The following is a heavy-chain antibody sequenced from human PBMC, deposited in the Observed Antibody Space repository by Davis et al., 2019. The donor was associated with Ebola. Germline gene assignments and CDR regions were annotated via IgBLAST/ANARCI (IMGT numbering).Heavy chain of an antibody. V-gene: IGHV1-3*01. CDR1: RYTFTSYG. D-gene: IGHD2-21*01. J-gene: IGHJ4*02. CDR2: INAGNGNT. Sequence: ASVTVSCKASRYTFTSYGISWVRQAPGQRLEWMGWINAGNGNTKYSQKFQGRVTITRDTSASTAYMELSSLRSEDTAVYYCATYGLWYWGQGTLVTVSS. CDR3: ATYGLWY.